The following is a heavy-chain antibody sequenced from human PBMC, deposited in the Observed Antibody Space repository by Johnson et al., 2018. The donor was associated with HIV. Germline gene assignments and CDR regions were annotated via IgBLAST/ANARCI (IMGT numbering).Heavy chain of an antibody. V-gene: IGHV3-15*01. Sequence: VQLVESGGSLVKPGGSLRLSCAVAGVSFNNAWMSWLRQVPGTGLEWVGRLKSKVDGATTDYAVPVKGRFSISGDDSQNTLYLEMTDLGTEDTAVYYCATHGAIISGVDAFDIWGQGTMVTVSS. CDR1: GVSFNNAW. CDR2: LKSKVDGATT. J-gene: IGHJ3*02. D-gene: IGHD5-24*01. CDR3: ATHGAIISGVDAFDI.